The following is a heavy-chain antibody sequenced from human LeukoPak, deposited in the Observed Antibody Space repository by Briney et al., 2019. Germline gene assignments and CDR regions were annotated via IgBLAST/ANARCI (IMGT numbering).Heavy chain of an antibody. J-gene: IGHJ4*02. D-gene: IGHD5-18*01. CDR1: GFTFRNAS. Sequence: NPGGSLRLSCAASGFTFRNASMSWVRQAPGKGLEWVGRIKSKTDGGTTDYAAPVKGRFTISRDDSKNTLYLQMNSLTTEDTAVYFCAHRDTTMVRVDYWGQGTLVTVSS. V-gene: IGHV3-15*01. CDR2: IKSKTDGGTT. CDR3: AHRDTTMVRVDY.